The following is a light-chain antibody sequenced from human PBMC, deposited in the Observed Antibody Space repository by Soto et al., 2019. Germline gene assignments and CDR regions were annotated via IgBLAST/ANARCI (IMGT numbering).Light chain of an antibody. J-gene: IGLJ1*01. CDR1: SSNIGNNY. V-gene: IGLV1-51*02. CDR2: ENI. CDR3: GTWDISLSASYV. Sequence: QSVLTQPPSVSAAPGQKVTISCSGSSSNIGNNYISWYQQLPGTAPKLLIYENIKRPSGIPDRFSGSKSGTSATLGITGLQTGDEADYYYGTWDISLSASYVFGTGTKLTVL.